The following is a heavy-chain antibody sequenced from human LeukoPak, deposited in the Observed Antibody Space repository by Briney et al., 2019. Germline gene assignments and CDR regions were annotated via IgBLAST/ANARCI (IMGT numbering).Heavy chain of an antibody. V-gene: IGHV3-23*01. CDR2: ISGSGGST. D-gene: IGHD6-19*01. Sequence: GGSLRLSCAPSGFTFSSYAMSWVRQAPGKGLEWVSAISGSGGSTYYADSVKGRFTISRDNSKNTLYLQMNSLRAEDTAVYYCAKGVWLAVAGTPDYWGQGTLVTVSS. J-gene: IGHJ4*02. CDR3: AKGVWLAVAGTPDY. CDR1: GFTFSSYA.